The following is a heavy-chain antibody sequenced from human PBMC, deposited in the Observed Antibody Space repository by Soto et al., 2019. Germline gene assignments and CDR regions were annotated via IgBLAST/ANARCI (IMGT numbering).Heavy chain of an antibody. D-gene: IGHD6-19*01. CDR1: GYTFGSYG. V-gene: IGHV1-18*01. CDR2: ISAHNGNT. Sequence: QAPLVQSGAEVKKPGASVKVSCKASGYTFGSYGISWVRQAPGQGLEWMGWISAHNGNTKYTQKFQGRVTMTTDISTNTAYMELRSLSSDDTSVYYCATDAAVAGTGWFDPWGQGTLVTVSS. J-gene: IGHJ5*02. CDR3: ATDAAVAGTGWFDP.